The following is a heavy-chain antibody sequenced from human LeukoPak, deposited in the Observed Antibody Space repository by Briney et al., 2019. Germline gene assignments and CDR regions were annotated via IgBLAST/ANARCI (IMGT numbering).Heavy chain of an antibody. J-gene: IGHJ4*02. D-gene: IGHD4-23*01. CDR2: TDRDGCRI. V-gene: IGHV3-74*01. CDR3: VRGNDYGGPHY. CDR1: GFTFSSYW. Sequence: GGSLRLSCAVSGFTFSSYWMHWVRQAPGKGLVWVSRTDRDGCRINYADSVKGRFTISRDNGKNTLFLQMNSLRAEDAAVYYCVRGNDYGGPHYWGQGTLVTVSS.